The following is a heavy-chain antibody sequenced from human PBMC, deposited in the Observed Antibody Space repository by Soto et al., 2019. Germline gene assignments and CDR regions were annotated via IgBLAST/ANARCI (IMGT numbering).Heavy chain of an antibody. CDR2: FIPIFVSA. Sequence: QLHLVQSGAEVKKAGSSVKVSCKASGGTVSSYAITWVRQAPGKGLEWMGVFIPIFVSAHYAQKFRGRVTITADESTSTAYMELSSLRSEDTAVYYCARASGRGWYNWFDPWGQGTLVTVSS. CDR1: GGTVSSYA. D-gene: IGHD6-19*01. CDR3: ARASGRGWYNWFDP. J-gene: IGHJ5*02. V-gene: IGHV1-69*01.